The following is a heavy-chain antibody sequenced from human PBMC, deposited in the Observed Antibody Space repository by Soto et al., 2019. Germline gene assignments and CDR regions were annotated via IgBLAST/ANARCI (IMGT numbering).Heavy chain of an antibody. Sequence: PGESLKISCKGSGYSFTSYWIGWVRQMPGKGLEWMGIIYPGDSDTRYSPSFQGQVTISADKSISTAYLQWSSPKASDTAMYYCARTSMVRGVPDAFDIWGHGTMVTVSS. D-gene: IGHD3-10*01. CDR1: GYSFTSYW. J-gene: IGHJ3*02. CDR2: IYPGDSDT. V-gene: IGHV5-51*01. CDR3: ARTSMVRGVPDAFDI.